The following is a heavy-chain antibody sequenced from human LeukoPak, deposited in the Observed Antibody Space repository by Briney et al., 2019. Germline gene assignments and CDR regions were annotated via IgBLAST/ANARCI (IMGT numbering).Heavy chain of an antibody. V-gene: IGHV4-34*01. CDR2: IYYSGSI. CDR3: ARVIYDSSGVPDY. J-gene: IGHJ4*02. Sequence: PSETLSLTCAVYGGSFSGYYWSWIRQPPGKGLEWIGYIYYSGSIYYNPSLKSRVTISVDTSKNQFSLKLSSVTAADTAVYYCARVIYDSSGVPDYWGQGTLVTVSS. CDR1: GGSFSGYY. D-gene: IGHD3-22*01.